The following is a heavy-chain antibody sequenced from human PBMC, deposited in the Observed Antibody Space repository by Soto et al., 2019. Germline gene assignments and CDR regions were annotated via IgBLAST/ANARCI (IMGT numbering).Heavy chain of an antibody. Sequence: EVHLVESGGGLVQPGGSLRLSCAVSGFTFSSSEMYWVRQAPGKGLEWISYIHPSGQPIFYADAVKGRFTISRDNANNSLFLQMNSMSAEDTAVYYCARRASRWGQGKMVTVSS. CDR2: IHPSGQPI. D-gene: IGHD1-26*01. J-gene: IGHJ3*01. CDR1: GFTFSSSE. V-gene: IGHV3-48*03. CDR3: ARRASR.